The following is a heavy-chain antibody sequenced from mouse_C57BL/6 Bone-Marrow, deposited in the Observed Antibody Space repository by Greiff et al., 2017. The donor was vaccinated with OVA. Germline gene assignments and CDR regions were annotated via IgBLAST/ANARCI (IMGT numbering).Heavy chain of an antibody. CDR3: ADHSLGY. Sequence: EVQLQESGPGLVQPAQSLTLTCSATGFSITGGYFWNWLRQLPGNKLEWMGYINYDGSNYYHPTLKNRISITRDKSKNPLFLHMNTVTTEDTATYYCADHSLGYWGQGTTLTVSS. CDR2: INYDGSN. CDR1: GFSITGGYF. J-gene: IGHJ2*01. V-gene: IGHV3-6*01.